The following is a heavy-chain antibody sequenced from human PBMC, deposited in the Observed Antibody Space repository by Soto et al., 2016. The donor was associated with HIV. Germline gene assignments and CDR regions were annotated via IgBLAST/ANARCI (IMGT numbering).Heavy chain of an antibody. Sequence: EVQLLESGGGLVQPGGSLRLSCAVSGFTFSSAAMSWVRQAPGKGLEWVSAISISGDRTYYIDSVEGRFTVSRDNSKNTVYLEMNSLRGEDTAIYYCAKDWAIFGVGYNHYMDVWGKGTT. CDR2: ISISGDRT. CDR1: GFTFSSAA. D-gene: IGHD3-3*01. V-gene: IGHV3-23*01. J-gene: IGHJ6*03. CDR3: AKDWAIFGVGYNHYMDV.